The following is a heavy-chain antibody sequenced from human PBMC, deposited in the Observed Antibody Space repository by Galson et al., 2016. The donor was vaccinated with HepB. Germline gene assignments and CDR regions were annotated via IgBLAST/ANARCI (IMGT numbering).Heavy chain of an antibody. CDR2: LYPNGNT. Sequence: SLRLSCAASGVSVSDNFLTWVRQAPGKVLEWVSTLYPNGNTFYADPVRGRFTISRDNSKNTLFYQMDSLRREDTAVYYCTTLMGWGSRPYYYDNMDVWGQGTTVTVSS. D-gene: IGHD3-16*01. J-gene: IGHJ6*02. CDR1: GVSVSDNF. CDR3: TTLMGWGSRPYYYDNMDV. V-gene: IGHV3-53*01.